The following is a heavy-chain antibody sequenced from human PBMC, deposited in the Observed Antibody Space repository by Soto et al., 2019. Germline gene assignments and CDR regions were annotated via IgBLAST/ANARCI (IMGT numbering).Heavy chain of an antibody. J-gene: IGHJ6*02. Sequence: EVRLVESGGGLVQPGGSPRLSCVASGFTFTSYWMSWVRQAPGKGLEWVANIKGDGSEKKYVDSVKGRFTISRDNAHNSVSLQMNSLRAEDTALYYCGRDEVRNGVGVWGQGTTVTVSS. V-gene: IGHV3-7*01. CDR1: GFTFTSYW. CDR2: IKGDGSEK. CDR3: GRDEVRNGVGV.